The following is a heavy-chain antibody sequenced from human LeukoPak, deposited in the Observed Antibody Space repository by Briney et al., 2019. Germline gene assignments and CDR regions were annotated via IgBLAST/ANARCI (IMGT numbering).Heavy chain of an antibody. CDR3: TTVPRRIQLWS. Sequence: PGRSLRLSCAASGFTFSSYAMHWVRQAPGKGLEWVGRIKSKTDGGTTDYAAPVKGRFTISRDDSKNTPYLQMNSLKTEDTAVYYCTTVPRRIQLWSWGQGTLVTVSS. D-gene: IGHD5-18*01. CDR1: GFTFSSYA. V-gene: IGHV3-15*01. CDR2: IKSKTDGGTT. J-gene: IGHJ5*02.